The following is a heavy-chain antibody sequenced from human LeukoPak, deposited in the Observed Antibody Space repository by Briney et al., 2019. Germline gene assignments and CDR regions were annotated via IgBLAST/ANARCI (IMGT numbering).Heavy chain of an antibody. CDR2: IYTSGST. D-gene: IGHD7-27*01. J-gene: IGHJ3*02. V-gene: IGHV4-4*08. CDR3: ARGGDSTHAFDI. Sequence: KLSETLSLTCTVSGGSISTYYWNWIRQPPGKGLEWIGRIYTSGSTNYNPSLKSRVTISVDTSKNQFSLKLSSVTAADTAVYYCARGGDSTHAFDIWGQGTMVTVSS. CDR1: GGSISTYY.